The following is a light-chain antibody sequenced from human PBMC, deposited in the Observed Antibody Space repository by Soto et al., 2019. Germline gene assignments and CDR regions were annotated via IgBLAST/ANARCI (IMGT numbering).Light chain of an antibody. V-gene: IGKV3-15*01. CDR3: QQYNNCPRT. Sequence: EIAMTQAPATLSVSTGERATLSCRASQSVSSNLAWYQQKPGQAPRLLIYGASTRATGIPARFSGSGSGTEFTLTISSLQSEDFAVYYCQQYNNCPRTFGGGTKVDIK. J-gene: IGKJ4*01. CDR1: QSVSSN. CDR2: GAS.